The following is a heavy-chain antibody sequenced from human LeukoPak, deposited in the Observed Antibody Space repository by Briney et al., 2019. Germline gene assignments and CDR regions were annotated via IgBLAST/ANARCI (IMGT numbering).Heavy chain of an antibody. CDR2: IIPIFGTA. CDR3: ARGYYYDSSGYYPQRYYYYYMDV. D-gene: IGHD3-22*01. Sequence: ASVKVSCKASGGTFSSHAISWVRQAPGQGLEWMGGIIPIFGTANYAQKFQGRVTITTDESTSTAYMELSSLRSEDTAVYYCARGYYYDSSGYYPQRYYYYYMDVWGKGTTVTVSS. CDR1: GGTFSSHA. V-gene: IGHV1-69*05. J-gene: IGHJ6*03.